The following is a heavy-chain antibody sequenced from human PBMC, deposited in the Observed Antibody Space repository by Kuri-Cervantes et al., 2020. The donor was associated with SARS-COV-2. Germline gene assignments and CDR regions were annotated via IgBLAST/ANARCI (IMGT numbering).Heavy chain of an antibody. J-gene: IGHJ4*02. CDR2: IYYSGST. CDR1: GDPISSYY. D-gene: IGHD3-16*01. CDR3: ARGGGYDYPHY. V-gene: IGHV4-59*01. Sequence: GSLRLSCTVSGDPISSYYWSWIRQPPGKGLEWIGYIYYSGSTKYNPSLKSRVTISLNTSKNQFSLKLSSVTAADTAVYYCARGGGYDYPHYWGQGTLVTVSS.